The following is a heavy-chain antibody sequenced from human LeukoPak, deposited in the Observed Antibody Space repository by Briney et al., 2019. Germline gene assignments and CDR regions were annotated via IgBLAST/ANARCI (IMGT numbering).Heavy chain of an antibody. V-gene: IGHV3-49*03. J-gene: IGHJ4*02. Sequence: PGGSLRLSCAASGFTFSSYAMSWFRQAPGKGLEWVGFIRSKAYGGTTEYAASVKGRFTISRDDSKSIAYLQMNSLKTEDTAVYYCTRDGTLWFGELPDYWGQGTLVTVSS. CDR3: TRDGTLWFGELPDY. CDR2: IRSKAYGGTT. D-gene: IGHD3-10*01. CDR1: GFTFSSYA.